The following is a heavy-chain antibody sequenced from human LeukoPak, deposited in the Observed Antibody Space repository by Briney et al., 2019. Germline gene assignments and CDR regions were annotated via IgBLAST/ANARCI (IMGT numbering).Heavy chain of an antibody. J-gene: IGHJ4*02. Sequence: GGSLRLSCAASGFTFSSYGMHWVRQAPGKGLEWVAFIRYDGSNKYYADSVKGRFTISRDNSKNTLYLQMNSLRAEDTAVYYCEKDCSSTSCYRNYWGQGTLVTVSS. D-gene: IGHD2-2*02. CDR2: IRYDGSNK. CDR3: EKDCSSTSCYRNY. V-gene: IGHV3-30*02. CDR1: GFTFSSYG.